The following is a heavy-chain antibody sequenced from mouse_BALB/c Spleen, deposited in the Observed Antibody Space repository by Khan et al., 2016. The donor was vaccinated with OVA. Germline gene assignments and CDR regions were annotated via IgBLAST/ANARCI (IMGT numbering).Heavy chain of an antibody. Sequence: EVQLVESGGGLVKPGGSLKLSCEVSGITFSTYAMSWVRQTPEKRLEWVASISSDGDYTFYLDSVKGRFTISRDNAKNTLYLEMSSLRSDDTAMFYCARSPYGNFGYWGQGTLVTVSA. J-gene: IGHJ3*02. CDR1: GITFSTYA. CDR3: ARSPYGNFGY. D-gene: IGHD2-1*01. V-gene: IGHV5-9-3*01. CDR2: ISSDGDYT.